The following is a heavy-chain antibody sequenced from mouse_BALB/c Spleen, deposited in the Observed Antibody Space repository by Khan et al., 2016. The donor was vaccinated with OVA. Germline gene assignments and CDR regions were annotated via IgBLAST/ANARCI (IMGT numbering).Heavy chain of an antibody. V-gene: IGHV14-3*02. D-gene: IGHD2-3*01. CDR2: IAPANGNT. J-gene: IGHJ1*01. Sequence: VQLKQSGAELVKPGASVKLSCTASGFTITDTYLHWVKQRPEQGLEWIGRIAPANGNTQYDPKFQGKATITSDTSSNTSYLQLNSLTSEDAAVYYCARPSYDPRDFEVWGAGTTVTVSS. CDR3: ARPSYDPRDFEV. CDR1: GFTITDTY.